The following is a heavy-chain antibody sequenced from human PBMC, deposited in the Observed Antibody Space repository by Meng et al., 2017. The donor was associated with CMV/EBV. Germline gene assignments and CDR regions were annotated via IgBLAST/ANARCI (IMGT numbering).Heavy chain of an antibody. CDR1: FSSYS. V-gene: IGHV3-21*01. CDR3: ARDPSGCSGGSCYPALFDY. D-gene: IGHD2-15*01. CDR2: ISSSSSYI. Sequence: FSSYSMTWVRQAPGKGLEWVSSISSSSSYIYYADSVKGRFTISRDNAKNSLYLQMNSLRAEDTAVYYCARDPSGCSGGSCYPALFDYWGQGTLVTVSS. J-gene: IGHJ4*02.